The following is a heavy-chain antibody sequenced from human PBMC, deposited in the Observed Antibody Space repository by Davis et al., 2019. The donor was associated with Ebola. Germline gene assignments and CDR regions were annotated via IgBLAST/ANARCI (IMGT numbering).Heavy chain of an antibody. V-gene: IGHV1-2*02. CDR2: INPKNGDT. CDR1: GYPFTDSY. Sequence: ASVPVSCKASGYPFTDSYMHWVRQAPGQGLEGMGWINPKNGDTSLGRNFQGRVTITTDTSVTTGYMELTGLRPDDTAIYYCAKDRHPKFNLVNWGQGTLVTVSS. J-gene: IGHJ4*02. CDR3: AKDRHPKFNLVN.